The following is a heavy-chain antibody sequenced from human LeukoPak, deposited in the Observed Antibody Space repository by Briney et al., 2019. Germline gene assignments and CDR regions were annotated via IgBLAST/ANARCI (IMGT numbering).Heavy chain of an antibody. Sequence: ASVKVSCKPSGYTFIAYYIHLVRQAPGQGLEWMGWINPNSGDTNYAQKFQDRVTMTWDTSVSTAYMELSSLTSDDTAVYYCARPEPYRFSYGPYYPQPFDFWGQGTLVTVSS. CDR3: ARPEPYRFSYGPYYPQPFDF. V-gene: IGHV1-2*02. J-gene: IGHJ4*02. D-gene: IGHD5-18*01. CDR1: GYTFIAYY. CDR2: INPNSGDT.